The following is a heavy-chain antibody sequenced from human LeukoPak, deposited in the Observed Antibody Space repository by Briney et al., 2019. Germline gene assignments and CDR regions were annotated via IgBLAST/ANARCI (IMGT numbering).Heavy chain of an antibody. V-gene: IGHV3-11*01. D-gene: IGHD6-13*01. Sequence: GGSLRLSCVASGFAFSSLSMSWIRQAPGKGLEWLSYISSSGSDVYSADSVRGRFTISRDNAKNSLFLQMNSLRAEDTAVYYCARDRIAATEAGYYFYMDVWGKGTTVTVSS. CDR2: ISSSGSDV. CDR1: GFAFSSLS. J-gene: IGHJ6*03. CDR3: ARDRIAATEAGYYFYMDV.